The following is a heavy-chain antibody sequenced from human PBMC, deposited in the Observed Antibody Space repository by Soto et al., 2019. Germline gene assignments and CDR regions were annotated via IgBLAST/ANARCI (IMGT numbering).Heavy chain of an antibody. Sequence: ASVKVSCKASGYTFTSYYMHWVRQAPGQGLEWMGIINPSGGSTSYAQKFQGRVTMTRDTSTSTVYMELSSLRSEDTAVYYCARVNDGSGWSYYYYYGMDVWGQGTTVTVSS. V-gene: IGHV1-46*01. CDR3: ARVNDGSGWSYYYYYGMDV. D-gene: IGHD6-19*01. CDR1: GYTFTSYY. J-gene: IGHJ6*02. CDR2: INPSGGST.